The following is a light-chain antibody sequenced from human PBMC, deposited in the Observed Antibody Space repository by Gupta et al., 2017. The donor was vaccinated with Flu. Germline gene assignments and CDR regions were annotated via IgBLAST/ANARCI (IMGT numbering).Light chain of an antibody. Sequence: PRSVSGSPGQSVAIACTGTSSDVGGYNSVSWYQKYPGEAPKLMIYDVNKRPSGVPERFSGSKSGNTASLTISGLQAEDEADYYCCSYVGSFTYVFGTGTQVTVL. CDR1: SSDVGGYNS. CDR3: CSYVGSFTYV. CDR2: DVN. V-gene: IGLV2-11*01. J-gene: IGLJ1*01.